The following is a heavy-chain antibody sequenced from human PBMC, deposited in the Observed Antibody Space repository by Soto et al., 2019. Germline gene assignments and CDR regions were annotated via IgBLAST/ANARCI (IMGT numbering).Heavy chain of an antibody. D-gene: IGHD6-19*01. CDR2: IYYTGST. CDR1: GGSVTSGKSY. Sequence: SETLSLTCSVSGGSVTSGKSYWSWLRQPPGKGLEWIGYIYYTGSTNYNPSFRSRVTMSLDTSKNQFSLKLSSVTAADTAVYYCAREVISEDGRDWFDPWGQGTLVTVSS. V-gene: IGHV4-61*01. J-gene: IGHJ5*02. CDR3: AREVISEDGRDWFDP.